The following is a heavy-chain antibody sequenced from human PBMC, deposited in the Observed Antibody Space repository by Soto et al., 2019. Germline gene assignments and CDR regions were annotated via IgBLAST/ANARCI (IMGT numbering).Heavy chain of an antibody. CDR2: IRSKANNYAT. D-gene: IGHD1-26*01. J-gene: IGHJ4*02. Sequence: EVQLVESGGGLVQPGGSLKLSCAASGYTFSDSAMHWVRQASGKGLEWAGRIRSKANNYATVYAASVKGRFTISRDDSRNTAYLQMNSLKTEDTAVYYCARLWSEREPNFDYWGQGTLVSVSS. CDR3: ARLWSEREPNFDY. CDR1: GYTFSDSA. V-gene: IGHV3-73*02.